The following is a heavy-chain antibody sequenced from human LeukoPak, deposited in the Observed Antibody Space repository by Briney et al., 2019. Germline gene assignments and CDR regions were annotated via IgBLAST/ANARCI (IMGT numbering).Heavy chain of an antibody. CDR2: ISSSSSTI. V-gene: IGHV3-48*01. J-gene: IGHJ6*02. CDR1: GFTFSSYS. Sequence: QPGGSLRLSCAASGFTFSSYSMNWVRQAPGKGLEWVSYISSSSSTIYYADSVKGRFTISRDNAKNSLYLQMNSLRAEDTAVYYCARDFTYYDILSYYGMDVWGQGTTVTVSS. D-gene: IGHD3-9*01. CDR3: ARDFTYYDILSYYGMDV.